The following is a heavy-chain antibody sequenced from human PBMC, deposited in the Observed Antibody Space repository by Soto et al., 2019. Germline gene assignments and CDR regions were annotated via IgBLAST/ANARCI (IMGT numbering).Heavy chain of an antibody. V-gene: IGHV3-74*01. J-gene: IGHJ4*02. CDR1: GFTLSHYW. D-gene: IGHD5-18*01. CDR3: VRSSSGCFDH. CDR2: VNYDGTSA. Sequence: EVQLLESGGGLVQPGGTLTLSCAASGFTLSHYWMHWVRQAPGRGLVWVSRVNYDGTSAHYADSVKGRVTISRDNAKITLYLQMSSLRAEDTAIYYCVRSSSGCFDHWGQGAVVTVYS.